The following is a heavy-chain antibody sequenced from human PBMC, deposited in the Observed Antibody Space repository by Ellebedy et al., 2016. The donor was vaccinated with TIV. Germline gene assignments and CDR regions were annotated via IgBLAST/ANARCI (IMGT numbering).Heavy chain of an antibody. Sequence: GESLKISXAASGFTFSNAWMSWVRQAPGKGLEWVGRIKSKTDGGATDYAAPVKGRFTISRDDSKNTLYLQMNSLKTEDTAVYYCTTDPTRYFDWLSGYWGQGTLVTVSS. CDR3: TTDPTRYFDWLSGY. CDR1: GFTFSNAW. CDR2: IKSKTDGGAT. V-gene: IGHV3-15*01. D-gene: IGHD3-9*01. J-gene: IGHJ4*02.